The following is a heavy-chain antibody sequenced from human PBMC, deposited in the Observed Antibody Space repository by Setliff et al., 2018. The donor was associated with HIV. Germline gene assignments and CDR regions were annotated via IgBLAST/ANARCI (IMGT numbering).Heavy chain of an antibody. CDR3: ARAGYNSRPYYFDY. V-gene: IGHV4-61*08. J-gene: IGHJ4*02. D-gene: IGHD6-13*01. CDR2: IYYSGST. Sequence: SETLSLPCTVSGGSISSGGYYWSWIRQHPGKGLEWIAYIYYSGSTSYNPSLKSRVTVSIDTSKNQFSLKLNSVTAADTAVYYCARAGYNSRPYYFDYWVQGTLVTVSS. CDR1: GGSISSGGYY.